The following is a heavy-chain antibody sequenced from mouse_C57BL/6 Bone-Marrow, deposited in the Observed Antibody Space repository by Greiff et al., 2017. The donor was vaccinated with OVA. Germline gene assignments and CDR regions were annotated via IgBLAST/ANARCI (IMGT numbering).Heavy chain of an antibody. CDR2: INPYNGGT. V-gene: IGHV1-19*01. CDR3: ARRYYGSSPYWYFDV. CDR1: GYTFTDYY. Sequence: VQLQQSGPVLVKPGASVKMSCKASGYTFTDYYMNWVKQSHGKSLEWIGVINPYNGGTSYNQKFKGKATLTVDKSSSTAYMELNSLTSEDSAVYDCARRYYGSSPYWYFDVWGTGTTVTVSS. D-gene: IGHD1-1*01. J-gene: IGHJ1*03.